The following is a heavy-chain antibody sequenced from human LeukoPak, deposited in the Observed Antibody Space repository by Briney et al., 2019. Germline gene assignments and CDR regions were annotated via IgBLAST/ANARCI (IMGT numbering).Heavy chain of an antibody. CDR3: ARGASGVVVPAAMDFDY. CDR2: IYPGDSDT. J-gene: IGHJ4*02. D-gene: IGHD2-2*01. Sequence: GESLKISCKGSGYSFSTYWIGWVRQMPGKGLEWMGIIYPGDSDTRYSPSFQGQVTISVDKSITTAFLQWSSLKASHTAMFYCARGASGVVVPAAMDFDYWGQGTLVTVSS. V-gene: IGHV5-51*01. CDR1: GYSFSTYW.